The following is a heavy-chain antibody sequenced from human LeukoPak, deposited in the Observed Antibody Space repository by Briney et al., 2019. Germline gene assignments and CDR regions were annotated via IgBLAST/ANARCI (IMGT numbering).Heavy chain of an antibody. V-gene: IGHV3-33*01. CDR1: GFTFRNYA. J-gene: IGHJ4*02. D-gene: IGHD2-2*01. CDR2: IGDHGNNI. CDR3: ARYRTTSCYDY. Sequence: PGRSLRLSCAASGFTFRNYAMHWVRQAPGKGLEWVAAIGDHGNNIYYEDSVKGRFTISRDNSENTLYLQVASLRAEDTAVYYCARYRTTSCYDYWGQGTLVTVSS.